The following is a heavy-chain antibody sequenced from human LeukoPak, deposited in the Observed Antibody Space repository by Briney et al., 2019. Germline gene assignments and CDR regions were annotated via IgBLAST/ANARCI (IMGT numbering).Heavy chain of an antibody. Sequence: QAPGQGLEWMGGIIPIFGTANYAQKFQGRVTITTDESTSTAYMELSSLRSEDTAVYYCASLQLLSPYYYYYMDVWGKGTTVTVSS. CDR2: IIPIFGTA. D-gene: IGHD2-2*01. CDR3: ASLQLLSPYYYYYMDV. J-gene: IGHJ6*03. V-gene: IGHV1-69*05.